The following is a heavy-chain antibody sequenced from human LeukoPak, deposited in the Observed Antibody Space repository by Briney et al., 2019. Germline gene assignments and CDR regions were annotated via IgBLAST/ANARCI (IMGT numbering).Heavy chain of an antibody. CDR3: ARLDGCSGGSCYSGGWFDP. CDR1: GGTFSSYA. CDR2: IIPIFGTA. Sequence: SVKVSCKASGGTFSSYAISWVRQAPGQGLEWMGGIIPIFGTANYAQKFQGRVTITADESTSTASMELSSLRSEDTAVYYGARLDGCSGGSCYSGGWFDPWGQGTLVTVS. D-gene: IGHD2-15*01. V-gene: IGHV1-69*13. J-gene: IGHJ5*02.